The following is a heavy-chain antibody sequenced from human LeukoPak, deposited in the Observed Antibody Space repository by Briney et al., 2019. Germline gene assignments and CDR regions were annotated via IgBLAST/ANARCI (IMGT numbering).Heavy chain of an antibody. CDR2: MNPNSGNT. D-gene: IGHD4-23*01. CDR1: GYTFTSYD. Sequence: ASVKVSCKASGYTFTSYDINWVRQATGQGLEWMGYMNPNSGNTDYAQKFQGRVSMTWDTSMGTAYMELSSLRSEDTAVYYCARGDYHYGGTDYWGQGTLVTVSS. CDR3: ARGDYHYGGTDY. J-gene: IGHJ4*02. V-gene: IGHV1-8*01.